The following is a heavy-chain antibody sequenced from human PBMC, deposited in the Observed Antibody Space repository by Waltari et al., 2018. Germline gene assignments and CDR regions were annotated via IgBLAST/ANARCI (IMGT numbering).Heavy chain of an antibody. D-gene: IGHD3-10*01. CDR3: VRHVEYYYGSGSCFDY. J-gene: IGHJ4*02. CDR1: GSSISSSSYY. V-gene: IGHV4-39*01. Sequence: QLQLQESGPGLVKPSETLSLTCTVSGSSISSSSYYWGWIRQPPGKGLEWIGSIYYIGSTYYNPSLKSRVTISVDTSKNQFSLKLSSVTAADTAVYYCVRHVEYYYGSGSCFDYWGQGTLVTVSS. CDR2: IYYIGST.